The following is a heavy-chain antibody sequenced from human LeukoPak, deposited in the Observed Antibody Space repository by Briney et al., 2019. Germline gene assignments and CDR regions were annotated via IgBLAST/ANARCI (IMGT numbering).Heavy chain of an antibody. CDR3: AKEISGVVIANSLDVFDI. Sequence: GGSLRLSCAASGFTFSSYAMSWVRQAPGKGLEWVSAISGSGGSTYYADSVKGRFTISRDNSKNTLYLQMNSLRAEDTAVYYCAKEISGVVIANSLDVFDIGAKGTMVTVSS. D-gene: IGHD2-21*01. CDR2: ISGSGGST. J-gene: IGHJ3*02. V-gene: IGHV3-23*01. CDR1: GFTFSSYA.